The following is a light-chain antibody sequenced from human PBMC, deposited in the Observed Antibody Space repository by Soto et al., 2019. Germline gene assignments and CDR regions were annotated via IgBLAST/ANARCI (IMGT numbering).Light chain of an antibody. Sequence: DIQMTQSPSSLSASVGDRVTITCQASQDISKYLNWYQQKPGKAPKLLIYDASNLETEVPSRFSGSGSGTDFTLTINSLQPEDIAKYYCQQYKSLLSFGPGTKVDIK. J-gene: IGKJ3*01. V-gene: IGKV1-33*01. CDR3: QQYKSLLS. CDR2: DAS. CDR1: QDISKY.